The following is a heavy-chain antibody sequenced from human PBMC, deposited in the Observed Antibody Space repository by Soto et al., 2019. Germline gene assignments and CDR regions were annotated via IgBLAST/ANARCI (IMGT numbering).Heavy chain of an antibody. D-gene: IGHD3-3*01. J-gene: IGHJ4*02. Sequence: SETLSLTCTVSGGSISSYYWSWIRQPPGKGLEWIGYIYYSGSTNYNPSLKSRVTISVDTSKNQFSLKLSSVTAADTAVYYCARGYYDFWSGYCDYCGQGTLVTVSS. CDR1: GGSISSYY. V-gene: IGHV4-59*01. CDR2: IYYSGST. CDR3: ARGYYDFWSGYCDY.